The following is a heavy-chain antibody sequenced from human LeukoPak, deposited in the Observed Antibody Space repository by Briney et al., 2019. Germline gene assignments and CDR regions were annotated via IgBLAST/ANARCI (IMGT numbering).Heavy chain of an antibody. CDR1: GGSISSGGYY. Sequence: PSETLSLTCTVSGGSISSGGYYWSWIRQHPGKGLEWIGYIYYSGSTYYNPSLKSRVTISVDTSKNQFSLKLSSVTAADTAVYYCARPPTPSIGGVDIWGQGTMVTVSS. CDR3: ARPPTPSIGGVDI. CDR2: IYYSGST. V-gene: IGHV4-31*03. D-gene: IGHD2-15*01. J-gene: IGHJ3*02.